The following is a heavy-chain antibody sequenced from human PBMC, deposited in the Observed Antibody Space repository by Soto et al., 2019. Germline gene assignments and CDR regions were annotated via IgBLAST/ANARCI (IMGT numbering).Heavy chain of an antibody. Sequence: TSETLSLTCTVSGGSISSGGYYWSWIRQHPGKGLEWIGYIYYTGSTNYNPSLKSRVTISVDTSKNQFSLRLSSVTAADTAVYYCARLMTLFGVVTKYYFDYWGQGTLVTVSS. CDR1: GGSISSGGYY. J-gene: IGHJ4*02. V-gene: IGHV4-61*08. CDR3: ARLMTLFGVVTKYYFDY. D-gene: IGHD3-3*01. CDR2: IYYTGST.